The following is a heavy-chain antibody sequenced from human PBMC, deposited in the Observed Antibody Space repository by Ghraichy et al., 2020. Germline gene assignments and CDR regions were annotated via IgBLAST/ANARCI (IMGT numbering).Heavy chain of an antibody. D-gene: IGHD3-22*01. CDR1: GFTFSSYS. V-gene: IGHV3-21*01. Sequence: GGSLRLSCAASGFTFSSYSMNWVRQAPGKGLEWVSSISSSSYIYYADSVKGRFIISRDNAKNSLYLQMNSLRAEDTAVYYCARAVITMIEDFDYWGQGTLVTVSS. J-gene: IGHJ4*02. CDR2: ISSSSYI. CDR3: ARAVITMIEDFDY.